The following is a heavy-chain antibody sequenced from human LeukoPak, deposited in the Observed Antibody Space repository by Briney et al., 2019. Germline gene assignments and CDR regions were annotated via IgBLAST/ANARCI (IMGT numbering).Heavy chain of an antibody. CDR1: GFTFSSYA. Sequence: GGSLRLSCAASGFTFSSYAMHWVRQAPGKELEWVAVISYDGSNKYYADSVKGRFTISRDNSKNTLYLQMNSLRAEDTAVYYCARGYDSSGYYHDYWGQGTLVTVSS. CDR2: ISYDGSNK. J-gene: IGHJ4*02. D-gene: IGHD3-22*01. CDR3: ARGYDSSGYYHDY. V-gene: IGHV3-30-3*01.